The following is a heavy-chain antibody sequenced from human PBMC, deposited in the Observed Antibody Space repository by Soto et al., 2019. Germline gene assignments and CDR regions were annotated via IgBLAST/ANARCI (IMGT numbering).Heavy chain of an antibody. V-gene: IGHV3-15*07. CDR2: IKSKTDGGTT. J-gene: IGHJ4*02. D-gene: IGHD3-16*02. CDR1: SVSNAW. Sequence: SVSNAWMNWVRPAPGKGLEWVGRIKSKTDGGTTDYAAPVKGRFTISRDDSKNTLYLQMNSLKTEDTAVYYCTTDNLITFGGVIVPLDYWGQGTLVTVSS. CDR3: TTDNLITFGGVIVPLDY.